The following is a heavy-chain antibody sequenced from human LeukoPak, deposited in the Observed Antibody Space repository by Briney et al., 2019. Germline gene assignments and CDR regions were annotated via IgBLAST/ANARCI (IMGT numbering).Heavy chain of an antibody. J-gene: IGHJ6*02. CDR3: AKNYEPGRGVPSGMDV. CDR2: FGAGTGAIT. CDR1: GFTFSSYA. V-gene: IGHV3-23*01. D-gene: IGHD3-10*01. Sequence: PGGSLRLSCAASGFTFSSYAMRWVRQAPGKGLEWVSAFGAGTGAITIYADSVKGRFTITRDDSKSTLYLQMNSLRAEDTAIYYCAKNYEPGRGVPSGMDVWGQGTTVTVSS.